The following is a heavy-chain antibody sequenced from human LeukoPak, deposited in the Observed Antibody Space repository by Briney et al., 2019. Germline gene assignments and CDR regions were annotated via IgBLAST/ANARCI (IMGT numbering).Heavy chain of an antibody. J-gene: IGHJ4*02. CDR2: ISGSGGST. D-gene: IGHD2-2*01. V-gene: IGHV3-23*01. CDR1: GFTFSSYA. Sequence: GGSLRLSCAASGFTFSSYAMSWVRQAPGKGLEWVSAISGSGGSTYYADSVKGRFTISRDNSKNTLYLQMNSLRAEDTAVYYCATNARIVVVPAAEDYWGQGTLVTVSS. CDR3: ATNARIVVVPAAEDY.